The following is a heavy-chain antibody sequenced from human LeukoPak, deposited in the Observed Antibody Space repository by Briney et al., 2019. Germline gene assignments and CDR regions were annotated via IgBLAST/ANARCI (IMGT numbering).Heavy chain of an antibody. V-gene: IGHV4-61*01. D-gene: IGHD3-22*01. J-gene: IGHJ3*02. CDR3: ARDPKYYYDSSGYREGDAFDI. Sequence: SQTLSLTCNVSGGSFSSGSYYWSWIRQPPGKGLEWIGYIYYSGSTNYNPSLKSRVTISVDTSKNQFSLKLSSVTAADTAVYYCARDPKYYYDSSGYREGDAFDIWGQGTMVTVSS. CDR2: IYYSGST. CDR1: GGSFSSGSYY.